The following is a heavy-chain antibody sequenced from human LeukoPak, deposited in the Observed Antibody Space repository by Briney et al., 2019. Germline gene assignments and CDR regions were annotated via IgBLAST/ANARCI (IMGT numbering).Heavy chain of an antibody. D-gene: IGHD1-26*01. J-gene: IGHJ4*02. CDR1: GFTFSDYY. Sequence: GGSLRLSCAASGFTFSDYYMSWVRQARGKGLEGVSYISSSGSTIYYADSVKGRFTISRDNAKNSLYLQMNSLRAEDTAVYYCAGVLSGATMIFDYWGQGTLVTVSS. CDR3: AGVLSGATMIFDY. CDR2: ISSSGSTI. V-gene: IGHV3-11*01.